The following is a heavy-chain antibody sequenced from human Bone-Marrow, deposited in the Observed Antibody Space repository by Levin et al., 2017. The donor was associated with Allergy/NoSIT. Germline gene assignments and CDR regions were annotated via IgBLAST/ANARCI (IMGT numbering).Heavy chain of an antibody. J-gene: IGHJ3*02. CDR2: ISSSGSTI. CDR3: ARAARPSAAFDI. CDR1: GFTFSSYE. D-gene: IGHD6-6*01. Sequence: GGSLRLSCAASGFTFSSYEMNWVRQAPGKGLEWVSYISSSGSTIYYADSVKGRFTISRDNAKNSLYLQMNSLRAEDTAVYYCARAARPSAAFDIWGQGTMVTVSS. V-gene: IGHV3-48*03.